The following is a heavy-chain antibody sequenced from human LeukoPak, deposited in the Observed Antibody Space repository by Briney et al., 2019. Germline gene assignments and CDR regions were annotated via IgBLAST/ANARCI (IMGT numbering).Heavy chain of an antibody. Sequence: GGSLRLSCAASGFTFSSYAMHWVRQAPGKGLGSVAVISYDGSNKYYADSVKGRFTISRDNSKNTLYLQMNSLRAEDTAVYYCARDGSYYYDSSGPFDYWGQGTLVTVSS. V-gene: IGHV3-30-3*01. D-gene: IGHD3-22*01. CDR2: ISYDGSNK. J-gene: IGHJ4*02. CDR1: GFTFSSYA. CDR3: ARDGSYYYDSSGPFDY.